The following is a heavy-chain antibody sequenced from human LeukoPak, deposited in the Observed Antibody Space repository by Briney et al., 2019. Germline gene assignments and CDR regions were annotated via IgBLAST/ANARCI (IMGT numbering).Heavy chain of an antibody. D-gene: IGHD6-13*01. J-gene: IGHJ1*01. V-gene: IGHV3-21*01. Sequence: GGSLRLSCAASGFTFSSYSMNWVRQAPGKGLEWVSSISSTSSYIYYADSVKGRFTISRDNAKNSLYLQMNSLRAEDTAVYDCARDPAGYSSSLFGGQYFQHWGQGTLVTVSS. CDR2: ISSTSSYI. CDR3: ARDPAGYSSSLFGGQYFQH. CDR1: GFTFSSYS.